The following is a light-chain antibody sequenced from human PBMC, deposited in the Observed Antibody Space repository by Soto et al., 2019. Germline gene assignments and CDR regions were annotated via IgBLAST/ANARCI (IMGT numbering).Light chain of an antibody. CDR1: QSVTTN. CDR2: GAS. J-gene: IGKJ4*01. Sequence: ETVMTQSPATLSVSPGERATLSCRASQSVTTNLAWYRQKPGQAPRLLIYGASTRATGIPARFSGSGSGTDFTLTISSLQSVDFAVYYCQQYNNWPLTFGGGTRVDIK. V-gene: IGKV3-15*01. CDR3: QQYNNWPLT.